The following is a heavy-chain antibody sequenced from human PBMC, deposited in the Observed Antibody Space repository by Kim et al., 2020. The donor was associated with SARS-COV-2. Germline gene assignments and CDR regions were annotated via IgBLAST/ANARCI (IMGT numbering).Heavy chain of an antibody. CDR3: VRDTRQSSSWSQDY. CDR2: IASEGFT. J-gene: IGHJ4*02. D-gene: IGHD6-13*01. CDR1: GFSVSSDY. Sequence: GGSLRLSCGASGFSVSSDYMNWVRQAAGKGLEWVSVIASEGFTMYADSVKGRFTISRHDSKNTVYLQMNSLRIDDTAVYYCVRDTRQSSSWSQDYWGQGT. V-gene: IGHV3-53*04.